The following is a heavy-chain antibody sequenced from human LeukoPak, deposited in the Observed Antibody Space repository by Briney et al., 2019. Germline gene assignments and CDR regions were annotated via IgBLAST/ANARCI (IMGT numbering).Heavy chain of an antibody. CDR2: INPNSGGT. Sequence: GASVKVSCKASGYTFTGYYMHWVRQAPGQGLEWMGWINPNSGGTNCAQKFQGRVTMTRDTSISTAYMELSGLTSDDTAVYYCARDLWFGDWVWFDPWGQGTLVTVSS. D-gene: IGHD3-10*01. V-gene: IGHV1-2*02. J-gene: IGHJ5*02. CDR3: ARDLWFGDWVWFDP. CDR1: GYTFTGYY.